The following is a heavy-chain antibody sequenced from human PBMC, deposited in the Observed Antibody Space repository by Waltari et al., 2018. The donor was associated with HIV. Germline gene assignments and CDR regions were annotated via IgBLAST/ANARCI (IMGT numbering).Heavy chain of an antibody. CDR3: ASSGVYAHDAFKI. CDR1: GFTFHPYW. J-gene: IGHJ3*02. V-gene: IGHV3-74*01. D-gene: IGHD2-15*01. Sequence: EVQLVESGGGLVQPGGYLRLSCAASGFTFHPYWMHWLRQVPGKGLVWVSRMNSDGTTRSYADSVKGRFTISRDNAKNTLYVEMNSLRADDTAVYYCASSGVYAHDAFKIWGQGTKVIVSS. CDR2: MNSDGTTR.